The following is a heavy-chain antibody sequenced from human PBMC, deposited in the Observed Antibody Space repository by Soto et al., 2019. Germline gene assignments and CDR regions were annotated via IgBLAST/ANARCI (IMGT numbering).Heavy chain of an antibody. V-gene: IGHV4-61*01. CDR1: GGSVSSGSYY. CDR3: ARVIMMITFGGVIVRAFDY. J-gene: IGHJ4*02. Sequence: QVQLQESGPGLVKPSETLSLTCTVSGGSVSSGSYYWSWIRQPPGKGLEWIGYIYYSGSTNYNPSLKSRVTISVDTSKNQFSLKLSSVTAADTAVYYCARVIMMITFGGVIVRAFDYWGQGTLVTVSS. CDR2: IYYSGST. D-gene: IGHD3-16*02.